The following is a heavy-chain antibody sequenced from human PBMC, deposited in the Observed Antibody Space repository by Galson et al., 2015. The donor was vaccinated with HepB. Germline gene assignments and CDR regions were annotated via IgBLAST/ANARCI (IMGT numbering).Heavy chain of an antibody. J-gene: IGHJ4*02. CDR2: ISDDGITA. CDR3: ARDFGWNFDN. CDR1: GFTFMTSN. D-gene: IGHD6-19*01. V-gene: IGHV3-30-3*01. Sequence: SLRLSCAASGFTFMTSNMHWVRQTPVKGLEWLAIISDDGITAFYADSVKGRFTISRDNSKNTLFLQMNSLRPDDTAVYYCARDFGWNFDNWGQGTLVTVSS.